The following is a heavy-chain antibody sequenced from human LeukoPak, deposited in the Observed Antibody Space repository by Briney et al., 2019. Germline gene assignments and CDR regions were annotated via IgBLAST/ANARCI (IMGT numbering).Heavy chain of an antibody. CDR1: GFTFTSYW. D-gene: IGHD1-26*01. CDR3: ARDQAQWELLSPPDY. CDR2: INIDGTNT. Sequence: PGGSLRLSCAASGFTFTSYWMHWVRQAPGKGLVWVSRINIDGTNTRYADSVKGRFTISRDNAKNTLYLQMNSLRAEDTAVYYCARDQAQWELLSPPDYWGQGTLVIVSS. J-gene: IGHJ4*02. V-gene: IGHV3-74*01.